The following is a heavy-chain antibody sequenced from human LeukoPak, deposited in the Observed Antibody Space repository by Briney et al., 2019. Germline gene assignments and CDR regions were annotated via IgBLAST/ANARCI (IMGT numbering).Heavy chain of an antibody. V-gene: IGHV4-59*01. D-gene: IGHD3-16*01. Sequence: PSETLSLTCTAPGCPISSYYWSWIRQPPGKGLEWIGYIYYSGSTNYNPSLKSRVTISVDTSKNQFSLKLSSVTAADTAVYYCARVKGGWFDPWGQGTLVTVSS. CDR2: IYYSGST. CDR1: GCPISSYY. J-gene: IGHJ5*02. CDR3: ARVKGGWFDP.